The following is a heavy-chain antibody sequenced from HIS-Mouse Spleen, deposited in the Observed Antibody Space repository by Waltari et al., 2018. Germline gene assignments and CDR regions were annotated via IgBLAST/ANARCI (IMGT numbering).Heavy chain of an antibody. D-gene: IGHD7-27*01. V-gene: IGHV2-5*02. CDR1: GFPLSTSGVG. CDR2: IYWDDDK. J-gene: IGHJ3*02. CDR3: AHKIVGMGAFDI. Sequence: QITLKESGPTLVKPTQTPTLTCPFSGFPLSTSGVGVGWIRQPPGKALEWLALIYWDDDKRYSPSLKSRLTITKDTSKSQVVLTMTNMDPVDTATYYCAHKIVGMGAFDIWGQGTMVTVSS.